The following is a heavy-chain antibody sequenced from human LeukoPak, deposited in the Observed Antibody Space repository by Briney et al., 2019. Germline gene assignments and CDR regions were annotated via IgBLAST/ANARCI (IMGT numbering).Heavy chain of an antibody. CDR1: ELTFSTDS. V-gene: IGHV3-23*01. D-gene: IGHD3-3*01. CDR2: IVGSGSNT. Sequence: PGGTLRLSCAASELTFSTDSMTWGRQYPWKGLEWGSGIVGSGSNTHYADSVKGRFTISRDNSKNTLYLQMNSLRAEDTAVYYCAKDPYYDFWSGPEAFDIWGQGTMVTASS. CDR3: AKDPYYDFWSGPEAFDI. J-gene: IGHJ3*02.